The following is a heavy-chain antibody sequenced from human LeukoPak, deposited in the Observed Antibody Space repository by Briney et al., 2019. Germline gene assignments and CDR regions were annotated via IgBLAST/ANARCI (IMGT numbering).Heavy chain of an antibody. Sequence: GGSLRLSCAASGFTFDVYGMSWVRQAPRKGLEWVSGINWNGGRTGYADSVTGRFTISRDNAKNSLYVQINSLRAGDTALYYCARGFWSGYSYYYMDVWGKETTVTVSS. CDR1: GFTFDVYG. CDR2: INWNGGRT. V-gene: IGHV3-20*04. D-gene: IGHD3-3*01. J-gene: IGHJ6*03. CDR3: ARGFWSGYSYYYMDV.